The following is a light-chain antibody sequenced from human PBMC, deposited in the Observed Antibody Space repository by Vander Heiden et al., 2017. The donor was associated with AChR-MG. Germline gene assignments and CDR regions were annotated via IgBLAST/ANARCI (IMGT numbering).Light chain of an antibody. CDR2: AAS. CDR1: QRVNNL. V-gene: IGKV1-12*02. CDR3: QQANSFPYT. J-gene: IGKJ2*01. Sequence: DVQMTQSPSSASASVGDTVTIACRASQRVNNLLAWYQQKPGKAPKLLISAASTLRSGVPIRFSGSGSGTDFTLTISSLQAEDFATYYCQQANSFPYTFGQGTKLEIK.